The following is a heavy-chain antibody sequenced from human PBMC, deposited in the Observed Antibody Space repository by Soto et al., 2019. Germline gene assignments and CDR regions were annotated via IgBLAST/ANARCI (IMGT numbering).Heavy chain of an antibody. V-gene: IGHV2-5*01. CDR3: AHRPLYYDFWSGYPPTGWFDP. D-gene: IGHD3-3*01. Sequence: SGPTLVNPTQTLTLTCTFSGFSLSTSGVGVGWIRQPPGKALEWLALIYWNDDKRYSPSLKSRLTITKDTSKNQVVLTMTNMDPVDTATYYCAHRPLYYDFWSGYPPTGWFDPWGQGTLVTVS. CDR1: GFSLSTSGVG. J-gene: IGHJ5*02. CDR2: IYWNDDK.